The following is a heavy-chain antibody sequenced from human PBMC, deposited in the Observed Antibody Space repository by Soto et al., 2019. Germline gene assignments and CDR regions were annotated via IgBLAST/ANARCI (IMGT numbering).Heavy chain of an antibody. D-gene: IGHD3-16*01. Sequence: ASVKVSCKASGYTFTSNGISWVRQAPGQGLEWMGWISAYNGNTNYAQKPQGRVTLTKDTSTSTAYMELRSLRSDDTAVYYCANLDMITFGGIIGPNDEFDIWGQGTMVTV. CDR1: GYTFTSNG. V-gene: IGHV1-18*01. CDR3: ANLDMITFGGIIGPNDEFDI. J-gene: IGHJ3*02. CDR2: ISAYNGNT.